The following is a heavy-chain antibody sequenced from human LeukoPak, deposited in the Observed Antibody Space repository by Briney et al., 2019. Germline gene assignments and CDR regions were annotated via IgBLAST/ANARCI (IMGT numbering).Heavy chain of an antibody. CDR3: ARDYAYYYYMDV. V-gene: IGHV4-39*07. CDR1: GGSISSGSYY. Sequence: PSETLSLTCTVSGGSISSGSYYWGWIRHPPGKGLEWIGSIYYSGSTYYNPSLKSRVTISVDTSKNQFSLKLSSVTAADTAVYYCARDYAYYYYMDVWGKGTTVTISS. D-gene: IGHD4-17*01. J-gene: IGHJ6*03. CDR2: IYYSGST.